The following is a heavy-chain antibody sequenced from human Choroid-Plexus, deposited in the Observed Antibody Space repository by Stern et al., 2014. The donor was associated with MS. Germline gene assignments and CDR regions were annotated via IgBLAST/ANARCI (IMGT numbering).Heavy chain of an antibody. J-gene: IGHJ5*02. CDR1: GFTLGSCA. CDR3: AKDRQYLTYFFDH. CDR2: VSYDGSNK. V-gene: IGHV3-30*18. Sequence: QDQLVQSGGGVVQPGRPLRLSCVASGFTLGSCAMHWVRQAPGKGLEWVAGVSYDGSNKYYADSVKGRFTISRDNSQNTLYMQMSSLIPEDTAVYYCAKDRQYLTYFFDHWGQGSLVTVSS. D-gene: IGHD2/OR15-2a*01.